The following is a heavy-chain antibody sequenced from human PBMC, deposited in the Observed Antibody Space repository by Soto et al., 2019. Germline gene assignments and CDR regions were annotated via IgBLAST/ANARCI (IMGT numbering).Heavy chain of an antibody. CDR1: GGSISSGGYY. V-gene: IGHV4-31*03. CDR3: AREAGATYFDY. Sequence: QVQLQESGPGLVKPSQTLSLTCTVSGGSISSGGYYWSWIRQHPGKGLEWIGYIYYSGSTYYNPSLKSXXTXSXXTSKNQFSLKLSSVTAADMAVYYCAREAGATYFDYWGQGTLVTVSS. CDR2: IYYSGST. J-gene: IGHJ4*02. D-gene: IGHD1-26*01.